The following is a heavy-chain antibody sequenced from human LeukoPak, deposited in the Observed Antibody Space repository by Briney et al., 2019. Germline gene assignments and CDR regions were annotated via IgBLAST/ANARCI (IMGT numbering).Heavy chain of an antibody. V-gene: IGHV4-4*07. CDR3: ARDLSYCSSTRCYAPYYFDY. J-gene: IGHJ4*02. Sequence: PSETLSLTCSVSGGSVGSYYWSWIRQPAGKGLDWIGCIYTSGSTNYNPSLRSRATISVDKSKSQSSLKLTSVTAADTAVYYCARDLSYCSSTRCYAPYYFDYWGQGTLVTVSS. CDR1: GGSVGSYY. D-gene: IGHD2-2*01. CDR2: IYTSGST.